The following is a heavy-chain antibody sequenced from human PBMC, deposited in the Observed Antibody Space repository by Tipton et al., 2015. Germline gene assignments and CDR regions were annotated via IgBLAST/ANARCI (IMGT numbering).Heavy chain of an antibody. Sequence: GSLRLSCSVSSDSISKYYWSWIRQPPGKELEWIGYIQYSGSTNYNPSLKSRVTISVDTSKTQFSLKLTSVTAADTAVYYCACQDYDSLTRDYQTVDYWGQGTLVTVSS. J-gene: IGHJ4*02. CDR2: IQYSGST. CDR1: SDSISKYY. CDR3: ACQDYDSLTRDYQTVDY. D-gene: IGHD3-9*01. V-gene: IGHV4-59*08.